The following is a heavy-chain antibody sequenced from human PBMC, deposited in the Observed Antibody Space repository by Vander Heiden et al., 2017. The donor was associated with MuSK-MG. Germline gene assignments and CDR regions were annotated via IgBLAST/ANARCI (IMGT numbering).Heavy chain of an antibody. V-gene: IGHV3-48*01. CDR2: ISSSSSTI. J-gene: IGHJ5*02. CDR3: ARTTYYYDSSGYYLSWFDP. CDR1: GFTFRSYS. Sequence: EVQLVESGGGLVQPGGSLRLSCAASGFTFRSYSMNWVRQAPGKGLEWVSYISSSSSTIYYADSVKGRFTISRDNAKNSLYLQMNSLRAEDTAVYYCARTTYYYDSSGYYLSWFDPWGQGTLVTVSS. D-gene: IGHD3-22*01.